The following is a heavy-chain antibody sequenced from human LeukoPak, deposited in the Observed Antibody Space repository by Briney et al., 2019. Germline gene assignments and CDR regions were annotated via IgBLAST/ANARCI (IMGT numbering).Heavy chain of an antibody. J-gene: IGHJ5*02. CDR1: GFTVSSNY. CDR2: IYSGGSI. D-gene: IGHD3-22*01. V-gene: IGHV3-53*01. Sequence: GGSLRLSCAASGFTVSSNYMSWVRQAPGKGLEWVSVIYSGGSIYYADSVKGRFTISRDNSKNTLYLQMNSLRAEDTAVYYCARDLGQYYDTSDNWFDPWGQGTLVTVSS. CDR3: ARDLGQYYDTSDNWFDP.